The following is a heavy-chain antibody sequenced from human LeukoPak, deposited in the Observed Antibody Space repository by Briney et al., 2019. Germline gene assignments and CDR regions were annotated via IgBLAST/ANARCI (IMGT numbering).Heavy chain of an antibody. CDR3: VRASVDSGGAFDV. D-gene: IGHD5-12*01. J-gene: IGHJ3*01. CDR1: GGSISSGDYY. CDR2: IYYSGST. V-gene: IGHV4-61*08. Sequence: ASETLSLTCTVSGGSISSGDYYWSWIRQPPGKGLEWIGYIYYSGSTYYNPSLESRVTTSRDTPKNQFSLTLSSMTAADTATYYCVRASVDSGGAFDVWGQGTVVTVSS.